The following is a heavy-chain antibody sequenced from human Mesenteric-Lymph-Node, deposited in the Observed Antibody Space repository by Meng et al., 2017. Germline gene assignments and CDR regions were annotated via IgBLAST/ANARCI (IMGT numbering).Heavy chain of an antibody. Sequence: GGSLRLSCAASGFTFSSYEMNWVRQAPGKGLEWVSYISSSGSTIYYADSVKGRFTISRDNAKNSLYLQMNSLRAEDTALYYCAKGSGWDLHANYYGMDVWGQGTTVTVSS. CDR1: GFTFSSYE. D-gene: IGHD6-19*01. V-gene: IGHV3-48*03. CDR2: ISSSGSTI. CDR3: AKGSGWDLHANYYGMDV. J-gene: IGHJ6*02.